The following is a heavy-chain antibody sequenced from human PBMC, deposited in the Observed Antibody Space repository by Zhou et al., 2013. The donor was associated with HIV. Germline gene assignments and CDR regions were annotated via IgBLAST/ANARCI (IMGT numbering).Heavy chain of an antibody. CDR1: GYAFSTYY. Sequence: QVQLVQSGAEMKKPGASVNISCKASGYAFSTYYIHWVRQAPGQGLEWMGLINPGIGSTYYAEKFQGRVTMTRDTSTNTVNMQLGTLTSEDTAVYYCNRGMQQWVNDAFDTWGQGTMGHHLF. D-gene: IGHD6-13*01. CDR2: INPGIGST. J-gene: IGHJ3*02. V-gene: IGHV1-46*03. CDR3: NRGMQQWVNDAFDT.